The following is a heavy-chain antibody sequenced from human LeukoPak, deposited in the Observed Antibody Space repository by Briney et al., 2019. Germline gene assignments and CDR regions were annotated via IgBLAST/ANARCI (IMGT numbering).Heavy chain of an antibody. D-gene: IGHD3-22*01. Sequence: GGSLRLSCAASGFIFSSYGMHWVRQAPGKGLEWVAVISYEGISKYYADSVKARFTISRDNSENTLYLQMNSLRAEDTAVYYCAKGVHSAIVVARGLEGADYWGQGTLVTVSS. CDR3: AKGVHSAIVVARGLEGADY. CDR1: GFIFSSYG. CDR2: ISYEGISK. V-gene: IGHV3-30*18. J-gene: IGHJ4*02.